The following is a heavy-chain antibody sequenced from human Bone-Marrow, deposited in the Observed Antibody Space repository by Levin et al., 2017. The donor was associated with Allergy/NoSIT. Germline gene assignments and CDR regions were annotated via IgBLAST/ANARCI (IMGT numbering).Heavy chain of an antibody. D-gene: IGHD2-2*01. J-gene: IGHJ3*02. Sequence: SETLSLTCAVYGGSFSGYYWSWIRQPPGKGLEWIGEINHSGSTNYNPSLKSRVTISVDTSKNQFSLKLSSVTAADTAVYYCARGSKKRNLPTPRYCSSTSCYVDAFDIWGQGTMVTVSS. CDR2: INHSGST. V-gene: IGHV4-34*01. CDR1: GGSFSGYY. CDR3: ARGSKKRNLPTPRYCSSTSCYVDAFDI.